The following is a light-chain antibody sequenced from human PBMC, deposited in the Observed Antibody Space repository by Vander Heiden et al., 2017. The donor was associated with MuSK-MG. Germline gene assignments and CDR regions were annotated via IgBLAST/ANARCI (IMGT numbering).Light chain of an antibody. CDR3: QVGNGDGDQLV. CDR1: NVASMS. CDR2: DDT. Sequence: SYVLTQPPSVSVAPGQPARITCGGNNVASMSVHWYQQNPGQAPVLVVYDDTDRPSGIPERFSGSKSGNTATLTISSVETGDEADFYCQVGNGDGDQLVFGGGTKLTVL. J-gene: IGLJ2*01. V-gene: IGLV3-21*02.